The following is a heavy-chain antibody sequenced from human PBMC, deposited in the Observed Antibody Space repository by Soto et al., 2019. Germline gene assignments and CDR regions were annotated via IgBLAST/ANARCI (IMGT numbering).Heavy chain of an antibody. J-gene: IGHJ4*02. Sequence: VGSLRLSCVVSGFTFDTYWMHWVRQAVGKGLVWVTGISSDGSSITYADSVKGRFTISRDNAKNTLYLQMKSLRAEDTAIYYCARTYYYDTSGYHATFDSWGQGTLVTVSS. CDR2: ISSDGSSI. V-gene: IGHV3-74*03. D-gene: IGHD3-22*01. CDR1: GFTFDTYW. CDR3: ARTYYYDTSGYHATFDS.